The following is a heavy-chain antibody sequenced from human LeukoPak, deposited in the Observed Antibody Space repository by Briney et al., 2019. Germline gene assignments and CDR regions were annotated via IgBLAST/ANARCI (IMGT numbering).Heavy chain of an antibody. D-gene: IGHD1-26*01. J-gene: IGHJ4*02. CDR3: ARDGWSESYLFDY. V-gene: IGHV3-21*01. CDR1: GGSISSSS. CDR2: ISSSSSYI. Sequence: ETLSLTCTVSGGSISSSSYYWGWIRQAPGKGLEWVSSISSSSSYIYYADSVKGRFTISRDNAKNSLYLQMNSLRAEDTAVYYCARDGWSESYLFDYWGQGTLVTVSS.